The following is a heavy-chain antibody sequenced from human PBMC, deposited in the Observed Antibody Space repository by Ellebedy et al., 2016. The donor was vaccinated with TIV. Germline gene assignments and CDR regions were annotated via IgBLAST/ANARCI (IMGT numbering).Heavy chain of an antibody. V-gene: IGHV3-7*01. CDR3: ARGGLVMTTVTTRPVDW. CDR1: GFTFSSYW. CDR2: IKYDLSQT. J-gene: IGHJ4*02. Sequence: PGGSLRLSCAASGFTFSSYWMSWVRQAPGEGLEWVANIKYDLSQTYYLDSVKGRFTISRDNSNNTLYLQMNSLRPEDTAVYYCARGGLVMTTVTTRPVDWWGQGTLVTVSS. D-gene: IGHD4-11*01.